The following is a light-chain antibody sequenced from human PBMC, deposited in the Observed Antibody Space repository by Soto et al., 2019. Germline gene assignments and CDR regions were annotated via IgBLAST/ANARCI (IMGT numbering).Light chain of an antibody. CDR3: QQYGSSPRT. CDR1: LSVRNSY. V-gene: IGKV3-20*01. CDR2: DAF. Sequence: EIVLTQSPGTLSLSPGERATLSCRASLSVRNSYLAWYQQRPGQAPRLLIYDAFSRATGIPDRFSGGVSGTDFTLTISSLEPEDSEVYYCQQYGSSPRTFGQGTKLEIK. J-gene: IGKJ2*01.